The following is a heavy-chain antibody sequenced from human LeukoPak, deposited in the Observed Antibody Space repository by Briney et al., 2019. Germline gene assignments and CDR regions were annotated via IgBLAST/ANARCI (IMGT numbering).Heavy chain of an antibody. V-gene: IGHV3-11*01. J-gene: IGHJ4*02. CDR2: ISSSGSTI. D-gene: IGHD2-15*01. CDR1: GFTFSDYY. CDR3: AREFAYCSGGSCYPMVDY. Sequence: PGGSLRLSCAASGFTFSDYYMSWIRQAPGKGLEWVSYISSSGSTIYYADSVKGRFTISRDNAKNSLYLQMNSLRAEDTAVYYCAREFAYCSGGSCYPMVDYWGQGTLVTVSS.